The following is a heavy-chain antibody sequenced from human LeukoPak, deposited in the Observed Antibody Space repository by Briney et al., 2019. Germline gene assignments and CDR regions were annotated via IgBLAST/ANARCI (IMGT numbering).Heavy chain of an antibody. CDR2: ISDSSSTI. J-gene: IGHJ3*01. Sequence: GRSLRLSCAASGFTFSSYSMNWVRQAPGKGLEWVSYISDSSSTIYYADSVKGRFTISRDNAKNSLFLQMNSLRAEDTAVYYCATHELKDAFDFWGQGTMVTVSS. V-gene: IGHV3-48*01. D-gene: IGHD3-10*01. CDR1: GFTFSSYS. CDR3: ATHELKDAFDF.